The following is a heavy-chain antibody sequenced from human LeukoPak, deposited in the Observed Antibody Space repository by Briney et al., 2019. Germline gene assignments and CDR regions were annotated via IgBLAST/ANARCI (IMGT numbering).Heavy chain of an antibody. D-gene: IGHD2-15*01. J-gene: IGHJ5*02. V-gene: IGHV3-7*03. CDR1: GFTFSSYW. Sequence: GGSLRLSCAASGFTFSSYWMSWVRQAPGKGLEWVANIKQDGSEKYYVDSVKGRFTISRDNAKNSLYLQMNSLRAEDTAVYHCARVVVVVAATWFDPWGQGTLVTVSS. CDR3: ARVVVVVAATWFDP. CDR2: IKQDGSEK.